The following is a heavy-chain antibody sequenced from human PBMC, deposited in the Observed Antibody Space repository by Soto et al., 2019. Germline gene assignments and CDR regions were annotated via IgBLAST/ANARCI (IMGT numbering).Heavy chain of an antibody. Sequence: QVQLVQSGAEVKKPGASVKVSCKASGYTFTSYGISWVRQAPGQGFEWMGWISAYNGNTNYAQKLQERATMTTYTSRSPAYMGLRSLRSDDTALYYRARGGGIAVAGIQPSWGQGTLVTVSS. CDR1: GYTFTSYG. CDR3: ARGGGIAVAGIQPS. D-gene: IGHD6-19*01. J-gene: IGHJ5*02. V-gene: IGHV1-18*04. CDR2: ISAYNGNT.